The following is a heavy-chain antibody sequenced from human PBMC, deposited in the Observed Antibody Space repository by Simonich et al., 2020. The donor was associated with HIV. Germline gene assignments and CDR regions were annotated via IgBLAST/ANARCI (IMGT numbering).Heavy chain of an antibody. Sequence: QVQLQQWGAGLLKPAETLSLTCAVYGGPFSGYYWSWIRQPPGKGLEWFGEINHSGSTNYNPSLKSRVTISVDTSKIQFSRKLSSVTAADTAVYYCARGFYQRLYYFDYWGQGTLVTVSS. CDR3: ARGFYQRLYYFDY. J-gene: IGHJ4*02. CDR1: GGPFSGYY. V-gene: IGHV4-34*01. CDR2: INHSGST. D-gene: IGHD2-2*01.